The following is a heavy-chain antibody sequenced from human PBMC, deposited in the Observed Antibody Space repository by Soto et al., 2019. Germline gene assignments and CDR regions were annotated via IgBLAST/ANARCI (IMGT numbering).Heavy chain of an antibody. CDR2: IYYSGST. Sequence: QVQLQESGPGLVKPSQTLSLTCTVSGGSISSGGYYWSWIRQHPGKGLEWIGYIYYSGSTYYNPSLKSRVTVSVDTSKNQFSLKLSSVTAADTAVYYCARDREDYYGMDVWGQGTTVTVSS. J-gene: IGHJ6*02. V-gene: IGHV4-31*03. CDR1: GGSISSGGYY. CDR3: ARDREDYYGMDV.